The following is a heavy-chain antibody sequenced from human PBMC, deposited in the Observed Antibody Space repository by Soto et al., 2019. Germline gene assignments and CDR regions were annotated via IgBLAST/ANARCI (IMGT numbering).Heavy chain of an antibody. V-gene: IGHV3-23*01. J-gene: IGHJ3*02. CDR3: ATQRPLDDYYDSSGYYYGAFDI. Sequence: GGSLRLSCAASGFTFSSYAMSWVRQAPGKGLEWVSAISGSGGSTYYADSVKGRFTISRDNSKNTLYLQMNSLRAEDTAVYYCATQRPLDDYYDSSGYYYGAFDIWGQGTMVTVSS. CDR1: GFTFSSYA. D-gene: IGHD3-22*01. CDR2: ISGSGGST.